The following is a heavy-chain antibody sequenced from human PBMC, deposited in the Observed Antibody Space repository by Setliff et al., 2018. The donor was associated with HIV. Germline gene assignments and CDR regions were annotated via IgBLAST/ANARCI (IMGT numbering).Heavy chain of an antibody. Sequence: GGSLRLSCVASGFVFYSFDMNWVRQTPEKGLEWVSAISPGSGITYYADSVKGRFTISRDDAKNMLFLQMNSLTPEDTAIYYCAKPTSGLYPRSFDSWGQGTKVTVSS. V-gene: IGHV3-23*01. CDR3: AKPTSGLYPRSFDS. J-gene: IGHJ3*01. CDR2: ISPGSGIT. D-gene: IGHD1-26*01. CDR1: GFVFYSFD.